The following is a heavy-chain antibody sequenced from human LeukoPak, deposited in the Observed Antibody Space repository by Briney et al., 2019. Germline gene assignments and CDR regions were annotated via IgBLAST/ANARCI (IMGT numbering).Heavy chain of an antibody. J-gene: IGHJ4*02. CDR1: GVSISSYY. CDR2: IYYSGST. V-gene: IGHV4-59*01. Sequence: SETLSLTCTVSGVSISSYYWSWIRQPPGKGLEWIGYIYYSGSTNYNPSLKSRVTISVDTSKNQFSLKLSSVTAADTAVYYCARVRGGSGSYYSYFDYWGQGTLVTVSS. CDR3: ARVRGGSGSYYSYFDY. D-gene: IGHD3-10*01.